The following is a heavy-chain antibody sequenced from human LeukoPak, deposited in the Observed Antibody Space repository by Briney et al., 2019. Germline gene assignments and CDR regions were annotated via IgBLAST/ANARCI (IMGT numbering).Heavy chain of an antibody. D-gene: IGHD1-26*01. CDR2: IIPIFGTA. CDR3: AREIYSGSYRQPYGAFDI. V-gene: IGHV1-69*13. Sequence: SVKVSCKASGGTFSSYAISWVRQAPGQGLEWMGGIIPIFGTASYAQKFQGRVTITADESTSTAYMELSSLRSEDTAVYYCAREIYSGSYRQPYGAFDIWGQGTMVTVSS. J-gene: IGHJ3*02. CDR1: GGTFSSYA.